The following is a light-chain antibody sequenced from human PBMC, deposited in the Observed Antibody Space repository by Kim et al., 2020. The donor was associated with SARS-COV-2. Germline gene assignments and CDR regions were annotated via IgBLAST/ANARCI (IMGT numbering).Light chain of an antibody. V-gene: IGLV2-14*03. J-gene: IGLJ2*01. Sequence: GPSITISCTGTSSDVGGFNYVSWYKQHPGKAPKLIMYDVSNRPSGVSDRFSGSKSGDTASLTISGLQADDEADYYCSSYTTSTTLAFGGGTKLTVL. CDR1: SSDVGGFNY. CDR3: SSYTTSTTLA. CDR2: DVS.